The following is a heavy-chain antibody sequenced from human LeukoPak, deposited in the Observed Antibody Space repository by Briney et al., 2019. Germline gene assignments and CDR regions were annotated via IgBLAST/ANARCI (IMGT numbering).Heavy chain of an antibody. Sequence: GGSLRLSCAASGFTFSSYAMSWVRQAPGKGLGWVSAISGSGGSTYYADSVKGRFTISRDNSKNTLYLQMNSLRAEDTAVYYCAILAVAGTATDYYYYGMDVWGQGTTVTVSS. V-gene: IGHV3-23*01. CDR1: GFTFSSYA. J-gene: IGHJ6*02. D-gene: IGHD6-19*01. CDR2: ISGSGGST. CDR3: AILAVAGTATDYYYYGMDV.